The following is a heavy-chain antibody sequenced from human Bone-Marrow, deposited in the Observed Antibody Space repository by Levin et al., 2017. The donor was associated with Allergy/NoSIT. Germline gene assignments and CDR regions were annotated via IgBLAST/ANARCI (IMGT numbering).Heavy chain of an antibody. CDR3: ARPDCSGTSCYYFSDS. J-gene: IGHJ4*02. CDR2: ISRSSSTI. D-gene: IGHD2-2*01. V-gene: IGHV3-48*02. Sequence: RTGGSLRLSCAASGFTFSRYSMNWVRQAPGRGLEWVSYISRSSSTISYADSVKGRFTISRDNAKNSLYLQMNSLRDEDTAVYYCARPDCSGTSCYYFSDSWGQGTLVTVSS. CDR1: GFTFSRYS.